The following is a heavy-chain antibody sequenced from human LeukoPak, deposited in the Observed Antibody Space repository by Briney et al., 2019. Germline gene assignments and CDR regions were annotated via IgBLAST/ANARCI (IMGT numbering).Heavy chain of an antibody. J-gene: IGHJ4*02. Sequence: GGSLRLSCAASGFTFSSYSMNWVRQAPGKGLEWVAVISYDGSNKYYADSVKGRFTISRDNSKNTLYLQMNSLRAEDTAVYYCAKKTASSSSSAAAFDYWGQGTLVTVSS. CDR2: ISYDGSNK. CDR3: AKKTASSSSSAAAFDY. CDR1: GFTFSSYS. V-gene: IGHV3-30*18. D-gene: IGHD6-6*01.